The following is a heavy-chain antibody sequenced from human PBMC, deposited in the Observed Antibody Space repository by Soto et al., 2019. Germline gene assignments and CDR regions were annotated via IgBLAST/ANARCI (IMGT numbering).Heavy chain of an antibody. Sequence: VGRAAFGVNFITYGVSGFRKKKRKGLEWVSTISGGGGYIYYADSVKGRFTISRDDSKNMLYLQMNGLRAEDTSFFFCEKAPKSVLPRSCDSWGPGVLVT. V-gene: IGHV3-23*01. CDR2: ISGGGGYI. J-gene: IGHJ5*02. CDR1: GVNFITYG. D-gene: IGHD2-21*01. CDR3: EKAPKSVLPRSCDS.